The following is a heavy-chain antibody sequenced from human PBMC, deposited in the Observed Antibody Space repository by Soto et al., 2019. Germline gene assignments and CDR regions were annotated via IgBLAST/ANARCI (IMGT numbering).Heavy chain of an antibody. J-gene: IGHJ4*02. CDR3: ARDAAVPGESDRVDY. D-gene: IGHD6-19*01. Sequence: PSETLSLTCAVSGDSVTSNVWWSWVRQPPGKGLEWIGEAYHNGLTDYNPSLKSRVTMSVDTSKNEFSLKLTSLTAADTAIYYCARDAAVPGESDRVDYWGQGTLVTVSS. CDR2: AYHNGLT. V-gene: IGHV4-4*02. CDR1: GDSVTSNVW.